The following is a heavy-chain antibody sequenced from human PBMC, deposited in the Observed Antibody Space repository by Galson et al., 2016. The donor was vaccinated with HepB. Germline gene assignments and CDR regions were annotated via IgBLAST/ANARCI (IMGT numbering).Heavy chain of an antibody. CDR2: IFHSGRV. Sequence: SETLSLTCAVSGVSISSSDWWSWVRQPPGQGLEWIGQIFHSGRVNYTPSLASRVTISIDTSNNHFSLRLSSVTAADTAVYYCARASRTGDRYYFDYWGQGTLVTVSS. V-gene: IGHV4-4*02. D-gene: IGHD1-1*01. CDR1: GVSISSSDW. CDR3: ARASRTGDRYYFDY. J-gene: IGHJ4*02.